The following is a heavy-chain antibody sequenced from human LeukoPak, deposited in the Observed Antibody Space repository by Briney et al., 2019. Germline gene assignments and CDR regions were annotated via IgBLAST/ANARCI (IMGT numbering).Heavy chain of an antibody. D-gene: IGHD5-18*01. J-gene: IGHJ6*03. CDR3: ARSTTAMDLYYYMDV. Sequence: SVKVSCKASGGTFSSYAISWVRQAPGQGLEWMGGIIPIFGTANYAQKFQGRVTITADESTSTAYMELSSLRSEDTAVYYCARSTTAMDLYYYMDVWGKGTTVTISS. V-gene: IGHV1-69*01. CDR2: IIPIFGTA. CDR1: GGTFSSYA.